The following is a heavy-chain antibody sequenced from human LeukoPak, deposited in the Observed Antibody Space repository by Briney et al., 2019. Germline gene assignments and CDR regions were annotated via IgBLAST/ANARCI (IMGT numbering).Heavy chain of an antibody. J-gene: IGHJ4*02. CDR1: GDSSYNSVYN. V-gene: IGHV4-39*07. CDR3: AREYTLYRSGWFLDY. D-gene: IGHD6-19*01. Sequence: SETLSLTCTVSGDSSYNSVYNWAWIRQPPGRGLEWIGSIDYSGSTYYNPSLKTRATISVDKSKNQFSLKLNSVTAADTAVYYCAREYTLYRSGWFLDYWGQGTVATVSS. CDR2: IDYSGST.